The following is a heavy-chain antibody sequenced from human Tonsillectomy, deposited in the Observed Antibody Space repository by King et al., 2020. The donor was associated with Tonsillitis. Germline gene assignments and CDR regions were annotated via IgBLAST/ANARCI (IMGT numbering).Heavy chain of an antibody. Sequence: QLVQSGAAVKKPGASVTVSCKASGYTFTSYDINWVRQATGQGLEWMGRMNPNSGNPGYAQRVQGRVTLTTNTSISPAYLELNSLRSEDTAVYYCTRGSYSGSDLFDPWGQGTLVTVSS. D-gene: IGHD1-26*01. V-gene: IGHV1-8*02. CDR1: GYTFTSYD. CDR3: TRGSYSGSDLFDP. CDR2: MNPNSGNP. J-gene: IGHJ5*02.